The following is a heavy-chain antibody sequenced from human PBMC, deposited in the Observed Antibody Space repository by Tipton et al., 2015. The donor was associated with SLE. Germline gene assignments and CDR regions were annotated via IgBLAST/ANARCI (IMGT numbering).Heavy chain of an antibody. J-gene: IGHJ4*02. Sequence: TLSLTCTVSGGSISSSGYYWGWIRQPPGKGLEWIAYIHYSGSTNYNPSLKSRVTISIDTSKNQFSLNLTSMTAADTAVYYCARDSCSSATCYYFDYWGQGIPVTVSS. CDR2: IHYSGST. CDR1: GGSISSSGYY. D-gene: IGHD2-2*01. CDR3: ARDSCSSATCYYFDY. V-gene: IGHV4-61*08.